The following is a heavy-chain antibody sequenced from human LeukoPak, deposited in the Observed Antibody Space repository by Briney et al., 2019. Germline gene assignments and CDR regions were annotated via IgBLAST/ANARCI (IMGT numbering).Heavy chain of an antibody. J-gene: IGHJ6*02. Sequence: SVKVSCKASGGTFISYAISWVRQAPGQGLEWMGGIIPIFGTANYAQKFQGRVTITADESTSTAYMELSSLRSEDTAVYYCASPGIAAADDPYYYYYGMDVWGQGTTVTVSS. D-gene: IGHD6-13*01. V-gene: IGHV1-69*13. CDR2: IIPIFGTA. CDR1: GGTFISYA. CDR3: ASPGIAAADDPYYYYYGMDV.